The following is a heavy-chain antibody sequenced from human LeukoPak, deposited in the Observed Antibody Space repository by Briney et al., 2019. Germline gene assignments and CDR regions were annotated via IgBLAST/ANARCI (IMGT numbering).Heavy chain of an antibody. CDR2: IYYSGST. J-gene: IGHJ4*02. CDR1: GGSISSSSYY. V-gene: IGHV4-39*07. Sequence: NPSETLSLTCTVSGGSISSSSYYWGWIRQPPGKGLEWIGSIYYSGSTNYNPSLKSRVTISVDTSKNHFSLKLSSVTAADTAVYYCARMTGYSSGWYYFDKWGQGTLVTVSS. D-gene: IGHD6-19*01. CDR3: ARMTGYSSGWYYFDK.